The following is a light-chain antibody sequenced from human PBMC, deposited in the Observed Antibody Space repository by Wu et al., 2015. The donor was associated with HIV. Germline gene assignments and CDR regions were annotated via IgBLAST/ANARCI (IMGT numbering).Light chain of an antibody. CDR3: QQYNNWPPMYA. J-gene: IGKJ2*01. Sequence: DTAXLSXRASQSVDSNLAWYQQKPGQAPRLLIYDSSTRATGVPVRFSGIGSGTQFTLTITSVQSEDLGVYYCQQYNNWPPMYAFGQGTKLEIK. CDR1: QSVDSN. V-gene: IGKV3-15*01. CDR2: DSS.